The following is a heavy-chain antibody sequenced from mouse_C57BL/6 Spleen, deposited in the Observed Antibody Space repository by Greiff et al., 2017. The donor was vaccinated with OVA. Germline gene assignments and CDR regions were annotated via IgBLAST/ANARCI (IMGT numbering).Heavy chain of an antibody. V-gene: IGHV1-42*01. CDR3: ARRIGRYFDV. Sequence: VQLQQSGPELVKPGASVKISCKASGYSFTGYYMNWVKQSPEKSLEWIGEINPSTGGTTYNQKFKAKATLTVDKSSSTAYMQLKSLTSEDSAVYYCARRIGRYFDVWGTGTTVTVSA. CDR1: GYSFTGYY. J-gene: IGHJ1*03. CDR2: INPSTGGT.